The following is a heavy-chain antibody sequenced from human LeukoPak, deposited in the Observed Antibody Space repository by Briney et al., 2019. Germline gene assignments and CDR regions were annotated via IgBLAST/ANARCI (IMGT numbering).Heavy chain of an antibody. J-gene: IGHJ5*02. CDR1: GFTFSRHA. CDR3: AKGQYSSSSNWFDP. Sequence: PGGSLRLSCAASGFTFSRHAMNWVRQAPGKGLEWVSTISSSGASTYYADSVKGRFTISRDNSKNTLYLQMNSLRAEDTAVYYCAKGQYSSSSNWFDPWGQGTLVTVSS. V-gene: IGHV3-23*01. D-gene: IGHD6-13*01. CDR2: ISSSGAST.